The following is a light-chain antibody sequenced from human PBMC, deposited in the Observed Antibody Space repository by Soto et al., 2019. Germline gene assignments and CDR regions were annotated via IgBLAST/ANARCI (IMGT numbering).Light chain of an antibody. CDR2: GAS. CDR3: QQRDSWPIT. Sequence: EIVLTQSPASLSLSPGERATLSCRASQSVDSYLVWYHQKPGHAPRLLIFGASNRATGIPARFSGSGSGTDFTLTINNLEPEDFAVYYCQQRDSWPITFGQGTRLEIK. V-gene: IGKV3-11*01. J-gene: IGKJ5*01. CDR1: QSVDSY.